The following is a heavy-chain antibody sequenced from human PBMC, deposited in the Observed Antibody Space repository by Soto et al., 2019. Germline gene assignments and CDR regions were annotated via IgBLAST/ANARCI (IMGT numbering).Heavy chain of an antibody. CDR1: GYTFTSYG. V-gene: IGHV1-18*01. Sequence: ASVKVSCKASGYTFTSYGISWVRQAPGQGLEWMGWISAYNGNTNYAQKLQGRVTMTTDTSTSTAYMELRSLRSDDTAVYYCARVERSSWYFYNFDYWGQGTLVTVSS. J-gene: IGHJ4*02. D-gene: IGHD6-13*01. CDR3: ARVERSSWYFYNFDY. CDR2: ISAYNGNT.